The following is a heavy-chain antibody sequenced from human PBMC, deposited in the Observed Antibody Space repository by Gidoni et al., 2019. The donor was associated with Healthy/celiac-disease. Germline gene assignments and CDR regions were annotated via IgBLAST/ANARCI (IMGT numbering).Heavy chain of an antibody. V-gene: IGHV1-69*01. Sequence: QVQLVQSGAEVKKPGSSVKVSCKASGGTFSSYAISWVRQAPGQGLEWMGGIIPIFGTANYAQKFQGRVTITADESTSTAYMELSSLRSEDTAVYYCARASEDPYCSGGSCYSRQRRLNYYYYGMDVWGQGTTVTVSS. D-gene: IGHD2-15*01. CDR3: ARASEDPYCSGGSCYSRQRRLNYYYYGMDV. CDR1: GGTFSSYA. CDR2: IIPIFGTA. J-gene: IGHJ6*02.